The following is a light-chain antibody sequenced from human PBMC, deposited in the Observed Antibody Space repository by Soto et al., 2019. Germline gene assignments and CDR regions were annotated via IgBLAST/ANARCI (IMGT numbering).Light chain of an antibody. CDR3: NSCTSTNTYV. V-gene: IGLV2-14*01. CDR1: SSDVGFYNY. J-gene: IGLJ1*01. CDR2: DVS. Sequence: QSALTQPASVSGSPGQSITISCTGTSSDVGFYNYVSWYQQHPGKPPKLMIYDVSNRPSGVPNRFSGSKSCNTASRTISGLQAEDEADYFCNSCTSTNTYVFGTGTKLTVL.